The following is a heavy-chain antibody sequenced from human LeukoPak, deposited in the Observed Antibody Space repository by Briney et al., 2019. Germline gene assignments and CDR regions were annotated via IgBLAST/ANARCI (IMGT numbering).Heavy chain of an antibody. CDR3: ARHGNIVIVPAALGFDY. V-gene: IGHV4-39*01. Sequence: SGTLSFTCTVSGGSISSSSYFWAWIRQPPGKGLEWIGSIYYSGSAYYNPSLKSRVAISVDTSKNQFSLKLSSVTAADTAVYYCARHGNIVIVPAALGFDYWGQGTLVNVSS. J-gene: IGHJ4*02. CDR2: IYYSGSA. CDR1: GGSISSSSYF. D-gene: IGHD2-2*01.